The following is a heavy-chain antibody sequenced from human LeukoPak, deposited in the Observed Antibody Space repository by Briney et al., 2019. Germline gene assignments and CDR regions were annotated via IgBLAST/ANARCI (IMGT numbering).Heavy chain of an antibody. D-gene: IGHD3-10*01. CDR1: GFTFGNSW. CDR3: AKGRLGEFGNRFDY. J-gene: IGHJ4*02. Sequence: GGSLRLSCAASGFTFGNSWVHWVRQAPGKGLVWVSLINADGSTTSYADSVKGRFTISRDNAKNSLYLQMNSLRAEDTALYYCAKGRLGEFGNRFDYWGQGTLVTVSS. V-gene: IGHV3-74*01. CDR2: INADGSTT.